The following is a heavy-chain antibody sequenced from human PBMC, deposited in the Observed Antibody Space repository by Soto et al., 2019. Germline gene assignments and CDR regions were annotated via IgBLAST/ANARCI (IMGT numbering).Heavy chain of an antibody. V-gene: IGHV1-18*01. CDR3: AREEDCSGGSCYYYYYYGMDV. J-gene: IGHJ6*02. Sequence: GASVKVSCKASSYTFTSYGISWVRQAPGQGLEWMGWISAYNGNTNYAQKLQGRVTMTTDTSTSTAYMELRSLRSDDTAVYYCAREEDCSGGSCYYYYYYGMDVWGQGTTVTVSS. D-gene: IGHD2-15*01. CDR2: ISAYNGNT. CDR1: SYTFTSYG.